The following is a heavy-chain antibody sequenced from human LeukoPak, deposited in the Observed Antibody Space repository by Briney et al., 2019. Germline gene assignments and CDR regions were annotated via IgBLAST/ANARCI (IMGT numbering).Heavy chain of an antibody. J-gene: IGHJ4*02. CDR1: GFTFSNYA. CDR3: ARGDYDSLDY. V-gene: IGHV3-48*03. Sequence: GGSLRLSCAASGFTFSNYAMSWVRQAPGKGLAWISYISRSGSTIYYADSVKGRFTISRDNAKNSLYLQMNSLRAEDTAVYYCARGDYDSLDYWGQGTLVTVSS. CDR2: ISRSGSTI. D-gene: IGHD3-22*01.